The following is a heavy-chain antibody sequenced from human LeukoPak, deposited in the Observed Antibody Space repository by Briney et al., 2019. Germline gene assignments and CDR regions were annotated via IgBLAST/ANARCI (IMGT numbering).Heavy chain of an antibody. D-gene: IGHD3-16*02. Sequence: PGGSLRFSCAASGFIFNSYAMHWVRQAPGRGLEYVSAITSNGGNTFYANSVKGRFTISRDNSKNTLYLQMGSLRAEDMAVYYCTRGPGYDYVWGSYRADYWGQGTLVTVSS. V-gene: IGHV3-64*01. J-gene: IGHJ4*02. CDR2: ITSNGGNT. CDR1: GFIFNSYA. CDR3: TRGPGYDYVWGSYRADY.